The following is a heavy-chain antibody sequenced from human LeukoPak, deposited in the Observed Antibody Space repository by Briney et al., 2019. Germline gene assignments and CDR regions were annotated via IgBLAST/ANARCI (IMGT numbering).Heavy chain of an antibody. CDR1: GFTFSNAW. V-gene: IGHV3-15*07. CDR2: IKSKTDGGTT. J-gene: IGHJ4*02. D-gene: IGHD3-22*01. Sequence: GGSLRLSCEASGFTFSNAWMNWVRQAPGKGLEWVGRIKSKTDGGTTDYAAPVKGRFTILRDDSKNTLYLQMNSLKTEDTAVYYCSTTYYYDSSEGYWGQGTLVTVSS. CDR3: STTYYYDSSEGY.